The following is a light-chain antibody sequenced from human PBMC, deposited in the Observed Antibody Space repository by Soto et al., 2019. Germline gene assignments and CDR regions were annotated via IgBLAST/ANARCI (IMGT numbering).Light chain of an antibody. CDR2: EGS. J-gene: IGLJ1*01. CDR1: ISDVGSHNL. Sequence: QSVLTQPASVSGSPGQSITISCTGSISDVGSHNLVSWYQQHPDRAPKLMIYEGSKRPSGVSNRFSGSKSGNTASLTISGLQAQDEADYFCCSYAGSSTYIFGSGTKLTVL. V-gene: IGLV2-23*01. CDR3: CSYAGSSTYI.